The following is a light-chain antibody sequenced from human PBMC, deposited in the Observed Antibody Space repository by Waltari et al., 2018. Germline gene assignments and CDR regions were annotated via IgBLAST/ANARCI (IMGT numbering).Light chain of an antibody. V-gene: IGKV1-12*01. CDR2: GAS. CDR3: QQGSSFPPT. Sequence: DIQMTQSPSSVSASVGDRVTITCRASQGISSWLAWYQQKPETGPNLLIFGASNLQSGVPSRFSGSGSGTDFTLTISGLQPEDSATYFCQQGSSFPPTFGQGTIVEIK. J-gene: IGKJ1*01. CDR1: QGISSW.